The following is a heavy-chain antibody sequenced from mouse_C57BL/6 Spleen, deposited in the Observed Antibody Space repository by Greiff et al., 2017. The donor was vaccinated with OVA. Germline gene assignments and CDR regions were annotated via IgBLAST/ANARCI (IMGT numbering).Heavy chain of an antibody. CDR1: GFSLTSYG. Sequence: QVQLQQSGPGLVQPSQSLSITCPVSGFSLTSYGVHWVRQSPGKGLEWLGVIWSGGSTDYNAAFISRLSISKDNSKSQVFFKMNSLQADDTAIYYCARKAYDYDGFAYWGQGTLVTVSA. CDR2: IWSGGST. J-gene: IGHJ3*01. D-gene: IGHD2-4*01. V-gene: IGHV2-2*01. CDR3: ARKAYDYDGFAY.